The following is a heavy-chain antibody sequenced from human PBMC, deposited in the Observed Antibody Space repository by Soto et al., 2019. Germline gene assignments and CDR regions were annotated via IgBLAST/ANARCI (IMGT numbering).Heavy chain of an antibody. J-gene: IGHJ4*02. D-gene: IGHD2-15*01. CDR3: ARGYCSGGSCQTPHFDY. V-gene: IGHV1-69*06. Sequence: GASVKVSCKASGGTFSSYAISWVRQAPGQGLEWMGGIIPIFGTANYAQKFQGRVTITADKSTSTAYMELSSLRSEDTAVYYCARGYCSGGSCQTPHFDYWGQGTLVTVS. CDR2: IIPIFGTA. CDR1: GGTFSSYA.